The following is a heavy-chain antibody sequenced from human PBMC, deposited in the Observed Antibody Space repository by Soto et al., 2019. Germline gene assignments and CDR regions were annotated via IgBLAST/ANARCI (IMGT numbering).Heavy chain of an antibody. D-gene: IGHD4-4*01. J-gene: IGHJ2*01. Sequence: SETLSLTCAVYGGSFSGYYWSWIRQPPGKGLEWIGEINHSGSTNYNPSLKSRVTIPVDTSKNQFSLKLSSVTAADTAVYSCARGGTTVALYWYFDLWGRGTLVTVSS. CDR2: INHSGST. CDR3: ARGGTTVALYWYFDL. CDR1: GGSFSGYY. V-gene: IGHV4-34*01.